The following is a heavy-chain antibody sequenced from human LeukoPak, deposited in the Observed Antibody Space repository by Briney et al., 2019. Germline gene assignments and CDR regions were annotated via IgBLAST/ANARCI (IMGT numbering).Heavy chain of an antibody. D-gene: IGHD3-3*01. V-gene: IGHV3-7*03. Sequence: GGSLRLSCVASGFTFGKYWMSWVRQAPGKGLEWVANIKLDGSEKNYVDSVKGRFTISRDDTKNSLYLQMNSLRAEDTAVFYCARDQYDTWSRRGNFDSWGQGTLVIVSS. CDR2: IKLDGSEK. CDR3: ARDQYDTWSRRGNFDS. J-gene: IGHJ4*02. CDR1: GFTFGKYW.